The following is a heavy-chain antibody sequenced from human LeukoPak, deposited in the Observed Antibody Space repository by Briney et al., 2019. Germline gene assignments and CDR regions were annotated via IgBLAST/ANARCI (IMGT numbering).Heavy chain of an antibody. CDR2: ISYDGSNK. CDR1: GFTFSSYA. J-gene: IGHJ2*01. Sequence: GGSLRLSCAASGFTFSSYAMSWVRQAPGKGLEWVAVISYDGSNKYYADSVKGRFTISRDNSKNTLYLQMNSLRAEDTAVYYCAREATILGAIGYFDLWGRGTLVTVSS. CDR3: AREATILGAIGYFDL. D-gene: IGHD1-26*01. V-gene: IGHV3-30*04.